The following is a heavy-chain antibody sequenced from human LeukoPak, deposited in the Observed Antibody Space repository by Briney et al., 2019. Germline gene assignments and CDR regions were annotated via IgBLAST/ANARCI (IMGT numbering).Heavy chain of an antibody. J-gene: IGHJ4*02. Sequence: GGSLRLSCAASGFTFSSYWMRWVRQAPGKGLVWVSAISGSGGSTYYADSVKGRFTISRDNSKNTLYLQMNSLRAEDTAVYYCAKNEQWLTFDYWGQGTLVTVSS. V-gene: IGHV3-23*01. CDR3: AKNEQWLTFDY. CDR2: ISGSGGST. D-gene: IGHD6-19*01. CDR1: GFTFSSYW.